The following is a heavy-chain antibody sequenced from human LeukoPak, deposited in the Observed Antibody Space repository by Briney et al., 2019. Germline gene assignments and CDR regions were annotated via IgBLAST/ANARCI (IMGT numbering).Heavy chain of an antibody. CDR2: IKTDGSST. Sequence: GGSLGLSCAASGFTFSSFWMHWVRQAPGKGLVWVSRIKTDGSSTTYADSVKGRFTISRDNAKNTLYLQMNSLRAEDTAVYYCARDRRYSYFSDYWGQGTLVTVSS. CDR3: ARDRRYSYFSDY. CDR1: GFTFSSFW. V-gene: IGHV3-74*03. D-gene: IGHD5-18*01. J-gene: IGHJ4*02.